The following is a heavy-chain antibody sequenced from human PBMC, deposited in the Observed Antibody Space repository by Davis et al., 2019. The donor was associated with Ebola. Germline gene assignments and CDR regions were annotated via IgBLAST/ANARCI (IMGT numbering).Heavy chain of an antibody. Sequence: ASVKVSCKASGYTFTSYGISWVRQAPGQGLEWMGWINTYNINTNYAQKLQGRVTITRDTSASTAYMELSSLRSEDTAVYYCAIADPHLRYGMDVWGKGTTVTVSS. CDR1: GYTFTSYG. J-gene: IGHJ6*04. CDR3: AIADPHLRYGMDV. V-gene: IGHV1-18*04. CDR2: INTYNINT.